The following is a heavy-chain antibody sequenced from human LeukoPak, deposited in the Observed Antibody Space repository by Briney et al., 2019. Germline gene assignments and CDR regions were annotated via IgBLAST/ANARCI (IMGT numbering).Heavy chain of an antibody. V-gene: IGHV4-38-2*01. CDR2: IYHSGGA. CDR1: GYSISSGYY. Sequence: SETLSLTCAVSGYSISSGYYWGWIRQPPGKGLEWIGSIYHSGGANYNPSLKSRVTISVDTSKNQFSLKLSSVTAADTAVYYCARNFDLWGRGTLVTVSS. J-gene: IGHJ2*01. CDR3: ARNFDL.